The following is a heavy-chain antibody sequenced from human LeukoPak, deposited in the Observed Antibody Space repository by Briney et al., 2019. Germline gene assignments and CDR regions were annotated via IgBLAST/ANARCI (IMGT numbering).Heavy chain of an antibody. Sequence: GGSLRLSCAASGFTFDDYAMHWVRQAPGKGLEWVSLISWDGGSTYYADSVKGRFTISRDNSKNSLYLQMNSLRAEDTALYYCAKATPRYYSSTSCYGIDYWGQGTLVTVSS. D-gene: IGHD2-2*01. V-gene: IGHV3-43D*03. J-gene: IGHJ4*02. CDR3: AKATPRYYSSTSCYGIDY. CDR2: ISWDGGST. CDR1: GFTFDDYA.